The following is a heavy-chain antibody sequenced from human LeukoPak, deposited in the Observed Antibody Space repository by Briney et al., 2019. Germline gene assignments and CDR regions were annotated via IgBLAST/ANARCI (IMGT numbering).Heavy chain of an antibody. J-gene: IGHJ4*02. V-gene: IGHV3-64D*06. Sequence: GGSLRLSCSASGFTFSSYAMHWVRQAPGKGLEYVSAISSNGGSTYYADSMKGRFTISRDNSKNTLYLQMSSLRAEDTAVYYCVKGRSIAARLPFDYWGQGTLVTVSS. D-gene: IGHD6-6*01. CDR1: GFTFSSYA. CDR3: VKGRSIAARLPFDY. CDR2: ISSNGGST.